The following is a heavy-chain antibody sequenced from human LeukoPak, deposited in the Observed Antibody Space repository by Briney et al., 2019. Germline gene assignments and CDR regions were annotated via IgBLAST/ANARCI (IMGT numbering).Heavy chain of an antibody. J-gene: IGHJ4*02. CDR2: ISGAGGTT. CDR3: AKASDFDSSGFPMDVFDF. D-gene: IGHD3-22*01. CDR1: GFNFSTFD. Sequence: GGSLRLSCAASGFNFSTFDMSWVRQAPGKGLQWVSTISGAGGTTLFADSVKGRFSISRDNSNNKVFLQMNSLRVEDTAVYYCAKASDFDSSGFPMDVFDFWGQGLLVSVAS. V-gene: IGHV3-23*01.